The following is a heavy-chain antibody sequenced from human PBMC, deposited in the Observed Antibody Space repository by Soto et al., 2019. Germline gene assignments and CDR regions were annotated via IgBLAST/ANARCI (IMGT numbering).Heavy chain of an antibody. V-gene: IGHV2-70*01. CDR2: IDWDDDK. CDR1: GFSLSTSGMC. Sequence: GSGPTLVNPTQTLTLTCTFSGFSLSTSGMCVSWIRQPPGKALEWLALIDWDDDKYYSTSLKTRLTISKDTSKNQVVLTMTNMDPVDTATYYCARISGYYDFWSGSYAQYYGMDVWGQGTTVTV. J-gene: IGHJ6*02. CDR3: ARISGYYDFWSGSYAQYYGMDV. D-gene: IGHD3-3*01.